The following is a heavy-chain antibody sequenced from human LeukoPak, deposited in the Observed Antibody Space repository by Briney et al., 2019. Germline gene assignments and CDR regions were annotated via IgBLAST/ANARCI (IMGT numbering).Heavy chain of an antibody. CDR2: IYYSGST. CDR3: ARDDITFGGVIVIGYFDY. Sequence: ASETLSLTCTVSGGSISSSSYYWGWIRQPPGKGLEWIGSIYYSGSTYYNPSLKSRVTISVDTSKNQFSLKLSSVTAADAAVYYCARDDITFGGVIVIGYFDYWGQGTLVTVSS. V-gene: IGHV4-39*07. J-gene: IGHJ4*02. D-gene: IGHD3-16*02. CDR1: GGSISSSSYY.